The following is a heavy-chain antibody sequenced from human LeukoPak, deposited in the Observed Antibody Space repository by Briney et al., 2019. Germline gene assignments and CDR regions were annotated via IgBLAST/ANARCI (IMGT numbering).Heavy chain of an antibody. CDR2: ISYDGSNK. Sequence: GGSLRLSCAASGFTFSSYGMHWVRQAPGKGLEWVAVISYDGSNKYYADSVKGRFTISRDNSKNTLYLQMNSLRAEDTAVYYCAKVEHRCYYYYGMDVWGQGTTVTVSS. V-gene: IGHV3-30*18. CDR3: AKVEHRCYYYYGMDV. J-gene: IGHJ6*02. CDR1: GFTFSSYG. D-gene: IGHD5-24*01.